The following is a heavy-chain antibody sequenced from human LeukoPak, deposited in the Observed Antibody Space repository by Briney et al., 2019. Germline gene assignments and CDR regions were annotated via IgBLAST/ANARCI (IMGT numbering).Heavy chain of an antibody. J-gene: IGHJ4*02. CDR3: AKSGIEAAGSLVYFDY. D-gene: IGHD6-13*01. V-gene: IGHV3-30*18. CDR1: GFTFSSYG. Sequence: GGSLRLSCAASGFTFSSYGMHWVRQAPGKGLECVAIISYDGSNKYYTDSVKGRFTISRDNSKNTPYLQMNSLRAEDTAVYYCAKSGIEAAGSLVYFDYWGQGTLVTASS. CDR2: ISYDGSNK.